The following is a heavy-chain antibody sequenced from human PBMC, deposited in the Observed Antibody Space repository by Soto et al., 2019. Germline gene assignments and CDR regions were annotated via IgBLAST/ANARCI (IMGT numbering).Heavy chain of an antibody. D-gene: IGHD3-10*01. CDR1: GGTFSSYA. J-gene: IGHJ6*02. Sequence: GASVKVSCKASGGTFSSYAISWVRQAPGQGLEWVGGIIPIFGTANYAQKFQGRVTITADESTSTAYMELSSLRSEDTAVYYCARGRMVRGVMQYYYYYGMDVWGQGTTVTVSS. V-gene: IGHV1-69*13. CDR3: ARGRMVRGVMQYYYYYGMDV. CDR2: IIPIFGTA.